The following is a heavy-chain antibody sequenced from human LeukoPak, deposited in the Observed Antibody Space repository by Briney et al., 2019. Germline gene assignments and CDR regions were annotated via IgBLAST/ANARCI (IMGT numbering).Heavy chain of an antibody. CDR1: GFTFSSHR. Sequence: GGSLRLSCAASGFTFSSHRMSWVRQAPGKGLEWVANIKKDGGEKYYVDSVKGRFTISRDNAKTSLYLQMNSLRAEDTAVYYCARDLSGITGYTYGRGIDYWGQGTLVTVSS. D-gene: IGHD5-18*01. J-gene: IGHJ4*02. CDR2: IKKDGGEK. V-gene: IGHV3-7*01. CDR3: ARDLSGITGYTYGRGIDY.